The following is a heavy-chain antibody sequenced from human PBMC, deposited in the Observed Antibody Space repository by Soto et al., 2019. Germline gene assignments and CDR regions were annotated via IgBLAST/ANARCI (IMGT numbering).Heavy chain of an antibody. J-gene: IGHJ4*02. CDR3: ARGPGYCSGGSCSRALFTSPPPNDY. CDR1: GVSFSGYY. D-gene: IGHD2-15*01. Sequence: PSATLSLTCAVYGVSFSGYYWSWIRQPPGKGLEWIGEINHSGSTNYNPPLKSRVTISVDTSKNQFSLKLSSVTAADTAVYYCARGPGYCSGGSCSRALFTSPPPNDYGGQGTLVTVSS. V-gene: IGHV4-34*01. CDR2: INHSGST.